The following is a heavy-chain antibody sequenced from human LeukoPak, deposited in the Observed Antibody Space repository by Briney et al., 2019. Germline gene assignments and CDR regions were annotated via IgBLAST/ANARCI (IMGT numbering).Heavy chain of an antibody. CDR2: ISGSGGST. CDR1: GFTFSSYA. D-gene: IGHD3-22*01. J-gene: IGHJ4*02. V-gene: IGHV3-23*01. CDR3: AKAPPQKDYYDSSGYYYEPFDY. Sequence: GGSLRLSCAASGFTFSSYAMSWVRQAPGEGLEWVSAISGSGGSTYYADSVKGRFTISRDNSKNTLYLQMNSLRAEDTAVYYCAKAPPQKDYYDSSGYYYEPFDYWGQGTLVTVSS.